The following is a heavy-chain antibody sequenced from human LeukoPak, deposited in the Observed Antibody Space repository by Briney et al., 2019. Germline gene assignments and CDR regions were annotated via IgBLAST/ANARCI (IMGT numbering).Heavy chain of an antibody. V-gene: IGHV4-59*08. J-gene: IGHJ6*02. Sequence: PSETLSLTCTVSGGSISSYYWSWIRQPPGKGLEWIGYIYYSGSTNYNPSLKSRVTISVDTSKNQFSLKLSSVTAADTAVYYCARLDSSSWYHYYYYGMDVWGQGTTVTVSS. CDR2: IYYSGST. D-gene: IGHD6-13*01. CDR1: GGSISSYY. CDR3: ARLDSSSWYHYYYYGMDV.